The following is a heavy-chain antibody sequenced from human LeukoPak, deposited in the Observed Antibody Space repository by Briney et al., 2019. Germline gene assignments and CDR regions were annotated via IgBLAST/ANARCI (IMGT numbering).Heavy chain of an antibody. CDR2: ISGSGGST. CDR1: GFTLRSHA. J-gene: IGHJ4*02. Sequence: GGSLRLSCAASGFTLRSHAMSWVRQAPGKGLEWVSAISGSGGSTDYVDSVKGRLPISRDNSKDTLYLQMNSLRADDTAVYYCAKQMSTVTFTPFDYWGQGTLVTVSS. D-gene: IGHD3-16*01. V-gene: IGHV3-23*01. CDR3: AKQMSTVTFTPFDY.